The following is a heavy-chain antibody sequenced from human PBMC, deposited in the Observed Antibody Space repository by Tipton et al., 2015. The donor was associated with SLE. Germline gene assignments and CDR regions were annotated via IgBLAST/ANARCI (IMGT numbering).Heavy chain of an antibody. J-gene: IGHJ4*02. D-gene: IGHD3-10*01. CDR2: ISPNSGGK. V-gene: IGHV1-2*02. CDR3: TRGLRFTMVQGVEY. Sequence: QVQLVQSGAEVKKPGASVKVSCKASGYTFTDYYIHWVRQAPGQGLEWMGWISPNSGGKHFAQKFQGRVTLTVDTSISAAYMEITSLTSDDTAVYYCTRGLRFTMVQGVEYWGQGTLVTVSS. CDR1: GYTFTDYY.